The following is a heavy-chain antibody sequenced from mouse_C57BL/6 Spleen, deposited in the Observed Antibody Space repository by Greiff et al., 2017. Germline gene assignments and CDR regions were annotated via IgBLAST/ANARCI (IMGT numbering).Heavy chain of an antibody. D-gene: IGHD1-1*01. J-gene: IGHJ1*03. V-gene: IGHV1-66*01. Sequence: VQLQQSGPELVKPGASVKISCKASGYSFTSYYIHWVKQRPGQGLEWIGWIYPGSGNTKYNEKFKGKATLTADTSSSTAYMQLSSLTSEDSAVYYCARVNYGSSYGYFDVWGTGTTVTVSS. CDR1: GYSFTSYY. CDR3: ARVNYGSSYGYFDV. CDR2: IYPGSGNT.